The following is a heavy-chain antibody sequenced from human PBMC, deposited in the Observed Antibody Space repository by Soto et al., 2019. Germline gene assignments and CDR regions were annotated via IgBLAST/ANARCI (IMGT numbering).Heavy chain of an antibody. D-gene: IGHD3-9*01. CDR2: IYYSGST. Sequence: QLQLQESGPGLVKPSETLSLTCTVSGGSISSSSYYWGWIRQPPGKGLEWIGSIYYSGSTYYNPSLKSRVTISVDTSNNQFSLNLSSVTAADTAVYYCARRYYDILTGYYNWDWFDPWGQGTLVTVSS. CDR1: GGSISSSSYY. J-gene: IGHJ5*02. CDR3: ARRYYDILTGYYNWDWFDP. V-gene: IGHV4-39*01.